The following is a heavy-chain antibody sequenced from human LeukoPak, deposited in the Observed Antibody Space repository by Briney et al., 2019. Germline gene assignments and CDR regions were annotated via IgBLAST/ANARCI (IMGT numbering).Heavy chain of an antibody. J-gene: IGHJ4*02. CDR3: ARDPGTRIDY. CDR2: ISSSGSTI. Sequence: GGSLRLSCAASGFTFSSYEMNWVRQAPGKGLEWVSYISSSGSTIYYADSVMGRFTISRDNAKNSLYLQMNSLTAEDTAVYYCARDPGTRIDYWGQGTLVTVSS. V-gene: IGHV3-48*03. CDR1: GFTFSSYE.